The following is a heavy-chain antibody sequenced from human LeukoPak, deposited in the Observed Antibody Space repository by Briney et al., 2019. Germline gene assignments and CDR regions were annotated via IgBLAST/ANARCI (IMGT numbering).Heavy chain of an antibody. CDR3: ARGPPLPRSTYYYDSSGYWTWNYGMDV. J-gene: IGHJ6*02. Sequence: PSETLSLTCTVSGGSISSYYWSWIRQPAGKGLEWIGRIYTSGSTNYNPSLKSRVTISVDTSKNQFSLKLSSVTAADTAVYYCARGPPLPRSTYYYDSSGYWTWNYGMDVWGQGTTVTVSS. D-gene: IGHD3-22*01. V-gene: IGHV4-4*07. CDR1: GGSISSYY. CDR2: IYTSGST.